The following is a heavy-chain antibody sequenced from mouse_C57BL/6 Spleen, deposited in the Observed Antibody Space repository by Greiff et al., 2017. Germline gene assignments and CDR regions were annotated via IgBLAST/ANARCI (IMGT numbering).Heavy chain of an antibody. CDR3: AREDYYGPSCFAY. Sequence: EVQLQQSGPELVKPGASVKMSCQASGYTFTDYNMPWVKQSHGQSLEWIGYINPNNGGTSYNQKFKGKATLTVNKSSSTAYMELRSLTSEDSAVYYCAREDYYGPSCFAYWGQGALVTVSA. CDR1: GYTFTDYN. J-gene: IGHJ3*01. D-gene: IGHD1-1*01. CDR2: INPNNGGT. V-gene: IGHV1-22*01.